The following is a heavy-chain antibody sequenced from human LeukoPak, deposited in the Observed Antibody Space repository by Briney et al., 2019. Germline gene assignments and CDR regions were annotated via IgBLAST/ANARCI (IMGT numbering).Heavy chain of an antibody. Sequence: PGGSLRLSCAASGFTFSSYAMSWVRQASGKGLEWVSAISGSGGSTYYADSVKGRFTISRDNSKNTLYLQMNGLRAEDTAVYYCVKEGAGNGPTGAFDIWGQGTMVTVSS. CDR3: VKEGAGNGPTGAFDI. V-gene: IGHV3-23*01. CDR2: ISGSGGST. J-gene: IGHJ3*02. D-gene: IGHD1-1*01. CDR1: GFTFSSYA.